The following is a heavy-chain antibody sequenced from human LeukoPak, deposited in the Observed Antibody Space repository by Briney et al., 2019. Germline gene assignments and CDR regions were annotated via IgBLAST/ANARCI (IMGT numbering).Heavy chain of an antibody. CDR1: GFTFSTYT. J-gene: IGHJ5*02. CDR3: VRIPNGAPSPNWFDP. Sequence: GGSLRLSCAASGFTFSTYTMNWVRQAPGMGLEWVSSIDPSASSIYYADSVRGRFTISRDNARSSLFLQMNSLRAEDTAAYYCVRIPNGAPSPNWFDPWGQGTLVTVSS. CDR2: IDPSASSI. V-gene: IGHV3-21*01. D-gene: IGHD2-8*01.